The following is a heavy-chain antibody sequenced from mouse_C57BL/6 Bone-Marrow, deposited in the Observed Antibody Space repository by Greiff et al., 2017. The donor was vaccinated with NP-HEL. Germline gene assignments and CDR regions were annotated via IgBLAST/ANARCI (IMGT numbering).Heavy chain of an antibody. CDR1: GFTFSSYA. J-gene: IGHJ2*01. CDR2: ISDGGSYT. CDR3: ARALPPDY. Sequence: EVMLVESGGGLVKPGGSLKLSCAASGFTFSSYAMSWVRQTPEKRLEWVATISDGGSYTYYPDNVKGRFTISRDNAKNNLYLQMSHLKSEDTAMYYCARALPPDYWGQGTTLTVSS. V-gene: IGHV5-4*03.